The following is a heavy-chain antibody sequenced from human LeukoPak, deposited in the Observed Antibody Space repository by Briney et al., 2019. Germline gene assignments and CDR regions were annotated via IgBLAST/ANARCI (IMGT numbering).Heavy chain of an antibody. CDR3: ARAGGSGSYYNYYYYGMDV. CDR2: IKQDGSEK. J-gene: IGHJ6*02. D-gene: IGHD3-10*01. CDR1: GFSVSGYW. Sequence: GGSLRLSCAVSGFSVSGYWMTWVRQAPGKGLEWVANIKQDGSEKNYVDSVKGRFTISRDNAENSLFLQMNSLRAEDTAVYYCARAGGSGSYYNYYYYGMDVWGQGTTVTVSS. V-gene: IGHV3-7*01.